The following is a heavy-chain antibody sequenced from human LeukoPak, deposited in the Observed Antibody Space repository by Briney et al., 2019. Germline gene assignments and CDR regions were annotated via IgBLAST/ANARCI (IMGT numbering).Heavy chain of an antibody. CDR2: IYYSGST. V-gene: IGHV4-59*06. D-gene: IGHD4-17*01. CDR3: ASFLHDYGDYYFDY. J-gene: IGHJ4*02. Sequence: SETLSLTCTVSGGSISSYYWSWIRQPPGKGLEWIGYIYYSGSTYYNPSLKSRVTISVDTSKNQFSLKLSSVTAADTAVYYCASFLHDYGDYYFDYWGQGTLVTVSS. CDR1: GGSISSYY.